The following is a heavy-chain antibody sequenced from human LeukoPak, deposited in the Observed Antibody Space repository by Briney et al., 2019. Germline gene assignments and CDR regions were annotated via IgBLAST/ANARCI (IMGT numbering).Heavy chain of an antibody. D-gene: IGHD1-1*01. CDR3: ARDPSTTGTPAYGMDV. CDR1: GGSISSGDYY. J-gene: IGHJ6*02. Sequence: PSETLSLTCTVSGGSISSGDYYWSWIRQPPGKGLEWIGYIYYSGSTYYNPSLKSRVTISVDTSKNQFSLKLSSVTAADTAVYYCARDPSTTGTPAYGMDVWGQGTTVTVSS. V-gene: IGHV4-30-4*01. CDR2: IYYSGST.